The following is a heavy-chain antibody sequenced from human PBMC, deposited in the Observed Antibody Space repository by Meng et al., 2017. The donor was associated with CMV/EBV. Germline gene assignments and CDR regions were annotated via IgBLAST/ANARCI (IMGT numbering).Heavy chain of an antibody. CDR2: INHSGST. CDR3: TSTSPRNYYGSGSYYNHDYYYYYGMDV. Sequence: GSLRLSCAVYGGSFSGYYWSWIRQPPGKGLEWIGEINHSGSTNYNPSLKSRVTISVDTSKNQFSLKLSSVTAADTAVYYCTSTSPRNYYGSGSYYNHDYYYYYGMDVWGQGTTVTVSS. J-gene: IGHJ6*02. CDR1: GGSFSGYY. V-gene: IGHV4-34*01. D-gene: IGHD3-10*01.